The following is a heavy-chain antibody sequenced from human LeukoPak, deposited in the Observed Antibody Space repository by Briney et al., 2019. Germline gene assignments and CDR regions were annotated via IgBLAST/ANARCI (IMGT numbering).Heavy chain of an antibody. V-gene: IGHV4-59*01. CDR3: ARDEGDGSYFDN. CDR1: GGSISSYY. CDR2: IYYSGST. Sequence: SETLSLTCTVSGGSISSYYWSWIRQPPGKGLEWIGSIYYSGSTYYNPSLKSRVTISVDTSKNQFSLKLSSVTAADTAVYYCARDEGDGSYFDNWGQGTLVTVSS. D-gene: IGHD2-15*01. J-gene: IGHJ4*02.